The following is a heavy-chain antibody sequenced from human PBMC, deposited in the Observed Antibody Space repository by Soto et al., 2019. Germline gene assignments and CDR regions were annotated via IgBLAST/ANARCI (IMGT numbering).Heavy chain of an antibody. D-gene: IGHD3-10*01. CDR1: GGSISSSSYY. V-gene: IGHV4-39*01. J-gene: IGHJ4*02. CDR2: IYYSGST. CDR3: ARQAYYGSGTPRFDC. Sequence: QLQLQESGPGLVKPSETLSLTCTVSGGSISSSSYYWGWIRQPPGKGLEWIGSIYYSGSTYYNPSLKSRVTISVDSSKNQFSLKLSSVTAADTAVYYCARQAYYGSGTPRFDCWGQGTLVTVSS.